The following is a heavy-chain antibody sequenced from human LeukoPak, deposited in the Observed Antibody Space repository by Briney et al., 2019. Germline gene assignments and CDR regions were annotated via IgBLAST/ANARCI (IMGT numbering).Heavy chain of an antibody. CDR1: GFTFSSYA. V-gene: IGHV3-30*04. D-gene: IGHD4-17*01. CDR3: ARSGLRHYYYYYYMDV. Sequence: GGSLRLSCAASGFTFSSYAMHWVRQAPGKGLEWVAVISYDGSNKYYADSVKGRFTISRDNSKNTLYLQMNSLRAEDTAVYYCARSGLRHYYYYYYMDVWGKGTTVTVSS. J-gene: IGHJ6*03. CDR2: ISYDGSNK.